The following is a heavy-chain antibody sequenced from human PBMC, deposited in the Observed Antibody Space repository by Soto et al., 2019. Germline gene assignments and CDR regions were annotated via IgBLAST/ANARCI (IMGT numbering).Heavy chain of an antibody. CDR3: ARDRTDSGYYTNWLDP. CDR1: GGTFGSDA. Sequence: SVKVSCKASGGTFGSDAITWVRQAPGQGLEWVGRIIPIFGTTNYAQNLQDRVTISADKSTLTSYMELHSLTSDDTALYYCARDRTDSGYYTNWLDPWGQGTQVTVS. J-gene: IGHJ5*02. V-gene: IGHV1-69*06. D-gene: IGHD3-22*01. CDR2: IIPIFGTT.